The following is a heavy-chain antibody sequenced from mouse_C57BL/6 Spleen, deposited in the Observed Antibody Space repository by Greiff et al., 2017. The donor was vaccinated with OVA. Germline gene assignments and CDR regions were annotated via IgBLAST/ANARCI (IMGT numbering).Heavy chain of an antibody. CDR1: GFTFSSYG. Sequence: EVMLVESGGDLVKPGGSLKLSCAASGFTFSSYGMSWVRQTPDKRLEWVATISSGGSYTYYPDSVKGRFTISRDNAKNTLDLQMSSLKSEDTAMYYCASLDSSDYATTYWGQGTLVTVSA. CDR3: ASLDSSDYATTY. CDR2: ISSGGSYT. J-gene: IGHJ3*01. D-gene: IGHD3-2*02. V-gene: IGHV5-6*01.